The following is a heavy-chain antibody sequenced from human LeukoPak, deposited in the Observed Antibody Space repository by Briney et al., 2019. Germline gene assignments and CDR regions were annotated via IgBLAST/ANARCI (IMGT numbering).Heavy chain of an antibody. Sequence: ASVKVSCKASGYTFTSYGISWVRQAPGQGLEWMGWISAYNGNTNYAQKLQGRVTMTTDTSTSTAYMELRSLRSDDTAVYYCARDQPTYYDFWSGHVGAFDIWGQGTMVTVSS. V-gene: IGHV1-18*01. CDR1: GYTFTSYG. J-gene: IGHJ3*02. CDR3: ARDQPTYYDFWSGHVGAFDI. D-gene: IGHD3-3*01. CDR2: ISAYNGNT.